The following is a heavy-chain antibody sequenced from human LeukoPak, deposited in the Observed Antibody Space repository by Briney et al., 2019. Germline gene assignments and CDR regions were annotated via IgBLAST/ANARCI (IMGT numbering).Heavy chain of an antibody. J-gene: IGHJ4*02. D-gene: IGHD6-19*01. V-gene: IGHV3-23*01. CDR2: ISSDRRST. Sequence: GGSLRLSCAASGFTFSSYAMSWVRQAPGKGLEWVSAISSDRRSTYYADSVKGRFTISRDNSKSTLFLQMNSLRGEDTAVYYCVRLGSGWSFDYWGQGTLVTVSS. CDR3: VRLGSGWSFDY. CDR1: GFTFSSYA.